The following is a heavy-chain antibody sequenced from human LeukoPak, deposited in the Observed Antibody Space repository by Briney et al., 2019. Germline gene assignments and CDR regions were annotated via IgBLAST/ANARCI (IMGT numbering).Heavy chain of an antibody. CDR1: GGSISSGSYY. D-gene: IGHD4-17*01. V-gene: IGHV4-61*02. J-gene: IGHJ4*02. Sequence: SQTLSLTCTVSGGSISSGSYYWSWIRQPAGKGLEWIGRIYTSGSTNYNPSLKSRVTISVDTSKNQFSLKLSSVTAADTAVYYYARSHADPTVTTFDYWGQGTLVTVSS. CDR2: IYTSGST. CDR3: ARSHADPTVTTFDY.